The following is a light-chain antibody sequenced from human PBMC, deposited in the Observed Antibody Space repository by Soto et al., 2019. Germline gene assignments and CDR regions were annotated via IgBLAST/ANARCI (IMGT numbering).Light chain of an antibody. CDR1: TSNIGSNN. Sequence: QSVLTQPPSVSVAPRQRVTISCSGSTSNIGSNNVDWYQQVPGKAPKLLIYYDDVLSSGVSDRFSGSKSGTSASLAISGLQSEDEADYYCAAWDDRLKGVVFGGGTKVTVL. CDR2: YDD. J-gene: IGLJ2*01. CDR3: AAWDDRLKGVV. V-gene: IGLV1-36*01.